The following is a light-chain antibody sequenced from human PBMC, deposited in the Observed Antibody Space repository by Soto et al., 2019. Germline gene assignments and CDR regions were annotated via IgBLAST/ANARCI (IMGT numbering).Light chain of an antibody. CDR2: RAS. CDR1: QSISSN. J-gene: IGKJ1*01. CDR3: QQYQYWPGP. V-gene: IGKV3-15*01. Sequence: EIVMTQSPAALSVSPGERATLSCRASQSISSNLAWYQQKPGQAPRLLIYRASTRATGIPARFSGGESGTEFTLTISSLQSEDFAVYFCQQYQYWPGPFGLGTKVEIK.